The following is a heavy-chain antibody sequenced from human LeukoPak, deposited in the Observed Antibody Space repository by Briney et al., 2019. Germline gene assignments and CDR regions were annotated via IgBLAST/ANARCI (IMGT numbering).Heavy chain of an antibody. D-gene: IGHD2-2*01. CDR2: TYTSGST. Sequence: SETLSLTCTASGGSISSYYWSWIRQPAGKGLEWIGRTYTSGSTNYNPSLKSRVTMSVDTSKNQFSLKLSSVTAADTAVYYCARGQYHLLYWYFDLWGRGTLVTVSS. J-gene: IGHJ2*01. CDR3: ARGQYHLLYWYFDL. CDR1: GGSISSYY. V-gene: IGHV4-4*07.